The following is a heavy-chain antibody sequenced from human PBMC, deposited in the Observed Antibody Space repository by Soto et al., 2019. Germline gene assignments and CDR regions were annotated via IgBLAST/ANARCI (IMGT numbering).Heavy chain of an antibody. Sequence: QVQLVESGGGVVQPGRSLRLSCAASGFTFSSHGMHWVRQAPGKGLEWVAIIRFDGANQYYADSVKGRFTVSRDNSKNRLYLQLNSLRAEDTAVYYCARQTSSLSFDYWGQGTLVTVSS. J-gene: IGHJ4*02. D-gene: IGHD2-2*01. V-gene: IGHV3-33*01. CDR2: IRFDGANQ. CDR3: ARQTSSLSFDY. CDR1: GFTFSSHG.